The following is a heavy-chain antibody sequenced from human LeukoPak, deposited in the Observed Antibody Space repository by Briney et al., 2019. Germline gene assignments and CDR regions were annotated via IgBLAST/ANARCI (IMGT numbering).Heavy chain of an antibody. V-gene: IGHV4-59*01. CDR1: GGSISSYY. Sequence: SETLSLTCTVSGGSISSYYWSWIRQPPGKGLEWIGYIYYSGSTNYNPSLKSRVTISVDTSKNQFSLKLSSVTAADTAVYYCASNYYDSSGFDYWGQGTLVTVSS. D-gene: IGHD3-22*01. CDR3: ASNYYDSSGFDY. J-gene: IGHJ4*02. CDR2: IYYSGST.